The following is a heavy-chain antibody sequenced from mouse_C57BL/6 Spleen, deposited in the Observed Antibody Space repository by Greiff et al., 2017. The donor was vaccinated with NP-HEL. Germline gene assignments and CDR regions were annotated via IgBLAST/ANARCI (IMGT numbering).Heavy chain of an antibody. CDR2: IWTGGGT. CDR1: GFSLTSYA. V-gene: IGHV2-9-1*01. CDR3: ARNVYGNSPWFAY. J-gene: IGHJ3*01. Sequence: VKVVESGPGLVAPSQSLSITCTVSGFSLTSYAISWVRQPPGKGLEWLGVIWTGGGTNYNSARKSRLSISKDNSKSQVFLKMNSLQTDDTARYYCARNVYGNSPWFAYWGQGTLVTVSA. D-gene: IGHD2-1*01.